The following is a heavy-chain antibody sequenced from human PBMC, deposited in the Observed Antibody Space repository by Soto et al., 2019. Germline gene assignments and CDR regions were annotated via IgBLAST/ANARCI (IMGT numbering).Heavy chain of an antibody. CDR2: ISFSGTNK. Sequence: GESLKISCAASGFTFSYYKFHWVRQAPGKGLEWVAAISFSGTNKYYTDSVKGRFTISRDNSKSTVSLQMNSLRPEDTALYYCAKMVLPNYTAYYEMDTLGLDNTLTIS. V-gene: IGHV3-30*18. J-gene: IGHJ6*02. CDR3: AKMVLPNYTAYYEMDT. D-gene: IGHD2-8*01. CDR1: GFTFSYYK.